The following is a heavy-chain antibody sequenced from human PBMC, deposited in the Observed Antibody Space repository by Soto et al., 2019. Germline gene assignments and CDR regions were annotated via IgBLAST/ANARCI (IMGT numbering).Heavy chain of an antibody. CDR1: EFTFSSYA. J-gene: IGHJ4*02. CDR2: ISGSGGST. CDR3: AKDQYPLPQYYFDY. V-gene: IGHV3-23*01. D-gene: IGHD2-2*01. Sequence: GGSLRLSCAASEFTFSSYAMSWVRQAPGKGLEWVSAISGSGGSTYYADSVKGRFTISRDNSKNTLYLQMNSLRAEDTAVYYCAKDQYPLPQYYFDYWGQGTLVTVSS.